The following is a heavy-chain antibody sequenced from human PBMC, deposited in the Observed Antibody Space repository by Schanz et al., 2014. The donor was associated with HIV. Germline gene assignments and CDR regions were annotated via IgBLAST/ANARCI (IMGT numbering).Heavy chain of an antibody. J-gene: IGHJ4*02. CDR3: ARLSRGPWRLEN. Sequence: EVQLVESGGGLVQPGGTLRLSCATSGFTFRTFSMDWVRQSPGRGLEWVANINPDETDKKYADSVKGRFAISKDKSKNSLYLQMNSLRTEDTALYYCARLSRGPWRLENWGQGALVTVSS. CDR1: GFTFRTFS. V-gene: IGHV3-7*01. D-gene: IGHD6-25*01. CDR2: INPDETDK.